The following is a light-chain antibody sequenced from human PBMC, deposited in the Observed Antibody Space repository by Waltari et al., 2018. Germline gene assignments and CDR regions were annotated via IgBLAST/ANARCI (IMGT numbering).Light chain of an antibody. CDR2: AAS. J-gene: IGKJ4*01. V-gene: IGKV1-39*01. CDR1: QSINNF. CDR3: QQGHSIPLT. Sequence: DIQMTQSPSSLSASVAASVTITCRARQSINNFLNGYQQPPVNAPKLLIYAASNLHSGVPSRLSGSGAGTEFTLTLSSLQPEDFATYFCQQGHSIPLTFGGGTKVEI.